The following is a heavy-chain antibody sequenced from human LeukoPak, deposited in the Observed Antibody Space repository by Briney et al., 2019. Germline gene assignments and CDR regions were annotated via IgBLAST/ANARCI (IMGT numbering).Heavy chain of an antibody. D-gene: IGHD1-26*01. V-gene: IGHV4-59*01. CDR2: IYYSGST. CDR3: ARGQWELQY. Sequence: SETLSLTCTVSGGSISSYYWSWIRQPPGKGLEWIGYIYYSGSTNYNPSLKSRVTISVDTSKNQFSLKLSSVTAADTAVYYCARGQWELQYWGQGTLVTVSS. J-gene: IGHJ4*02. CDR1: GGSISSYY.